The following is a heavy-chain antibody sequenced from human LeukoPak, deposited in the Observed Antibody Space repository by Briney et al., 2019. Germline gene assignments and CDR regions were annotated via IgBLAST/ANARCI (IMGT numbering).Heavy chain of an antibody. Sequence: GGSLRLSCTTSGFAFDDFAMSWVRQPAGKGLEWVGFIRRRAYGGAAEYAASVKGRFIISRDDSKGIAYLQMNSLKTEDTAVYYCSRNGLVDFDYWGQGPRVIVSP. CDR1: GFAFDDFA. CDR3: SRNGLVDFDY. J-gene: IGHJ4*02. CDR2: IRRRAYGGAA. D-gene: IGHD2-8*01. V-gene: IGHV3-49*04.